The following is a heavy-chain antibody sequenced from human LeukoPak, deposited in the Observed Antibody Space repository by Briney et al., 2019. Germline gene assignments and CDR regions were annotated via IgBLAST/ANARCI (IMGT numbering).Heavy chain of an antibody. CDR1: GFTFSSYW. CDR3: ARETSTSFDI. Sequence: GGSLRLSCAASGFTFSSYWMHWVRQAPGKGLVWVSRINSDGRSIIYADSVKGRFTISRDNAKNTLYLQMNSLRAEDTAVYYCARETSTSFDIWGQGTMVTVSS. D-gene: IGHD2-2*01. CDR2: INSDGRSI. V-gene: IGHV3-74*01. J-gene: IGHJ3*02.